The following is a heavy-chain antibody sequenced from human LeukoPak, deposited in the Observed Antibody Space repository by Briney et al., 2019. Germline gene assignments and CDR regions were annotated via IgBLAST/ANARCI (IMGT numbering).Heavy chain of an antibody. D-gene: IGHD2-2*01. CDR2: ISYDGSNK. Sequence: PGRSLRLSCAASGFTFSSYAMHWVRQAPDKGLEWVAVISYDGSNKYYADSVKGRFTISRDNSKNTLYLQMNSLRAEDTAVYYCASEDIVVVPAAPAVDYWGQGTLVTVSS. CDR3: ASEDIVVVPAAPAVDY. V-gene: IGHV3-30*04. J-gene: IGHJ4*02. CDR1: GFTFSSYA.